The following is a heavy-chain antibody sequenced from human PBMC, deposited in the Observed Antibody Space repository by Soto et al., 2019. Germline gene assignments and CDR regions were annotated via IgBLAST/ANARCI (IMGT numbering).Heavy chain of an antibody. CDR2: IYPGDSDT. CDR3: AKHEGYCSSTTCSNFDY. Sequence: PGESLKISCKGSGFSFTSYWIAWVRQMPGKGLERMGIIYPGDSDTSYSPSFQGQVTISADKSINTAYLQWSSLKASDTAMYYCAKHEGYCSSTTCSNFDYWGQGTLVTVSS. J-gene: IGHJ4*02. V-gene: IGHV5-51*01. D-gene: IGHD2-2*01. CDR1: GFSFTSYW.